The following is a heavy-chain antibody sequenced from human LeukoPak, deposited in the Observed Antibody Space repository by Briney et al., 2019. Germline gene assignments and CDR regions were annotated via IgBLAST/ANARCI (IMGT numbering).Heavy chain of an antibody. D-gene: IGHD5-18*01. CDR1: GGTFSSYA. J-gene: IGHJ4*02. Sequence: SVKVSRKASGGTFSSYAISWVRQAPGQGLEWMGGIIPIFGTANYAQKFQGRVTITADESTSTAYMELSSLRSEDTAVYYCAREIGLDTAMATDYWGQGTLVTVSS. CDR3: AREIGLDTAMATDY. CDR2: IIPIFGTA. V-gene: IGHV1-69*01.